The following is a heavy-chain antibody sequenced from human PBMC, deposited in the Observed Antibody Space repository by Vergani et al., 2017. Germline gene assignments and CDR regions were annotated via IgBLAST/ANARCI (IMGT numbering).Heavy chain of an antibody. J-gene: IGHJ6*03. CDR2: IYSGGST. CDR1: GFTVSSNY. CDR3: ARVALEYSSSAYYYYYYMDV. D-gene: IGHD6-6*01. Sequence: EVQLVESGGGLVQPGGSLRLSCAASGFTVSSNYMSWVRQAPGKGLEWVSVIYSGGSTYYANSVTGRFTISRQNSKNTLYFQMNSLRAEDTAVYYCARVALEYSSSAYYYYYYMDVWGKGTTVTVSS. V-gene: IGHV3-53*04.